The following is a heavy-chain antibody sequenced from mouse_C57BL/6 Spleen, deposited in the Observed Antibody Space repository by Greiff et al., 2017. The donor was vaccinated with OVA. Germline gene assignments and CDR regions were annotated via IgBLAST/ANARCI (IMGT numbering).Heavy chain of an antibody. D-gene: IGHD2-1*01. V-gene: IGHV1-52*01. CDR3: ARGGYGNYDFDV. Sequence: QVQLQQSGAELVRPGSSVKLSCKASGYTFTSYWMHWVKQRPIQGLEWIGNIDPSDSETHYNQKFKDKATLTVDKSSSTAYMQLSSLTSEDSAVYYCARGGYGNYDFDVWGTGTTVTVSS. J-gene: IGHJ1*03. CDR1: GYTFTSYW. CDR2: IDPSDSET.